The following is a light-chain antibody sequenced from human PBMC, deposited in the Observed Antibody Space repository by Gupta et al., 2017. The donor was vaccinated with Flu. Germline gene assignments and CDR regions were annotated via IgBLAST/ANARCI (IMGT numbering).Light chain of an antibody. Sequence: SGHSSYAIAWHQQQPEKGPRYLMKLNSDGSHSKGDGIPDRFSGSSSGAERYLTISSLQSEDEADYYCQTWGTGIGFGGGTKLTVL. CDR3: QTWGTGIG. J-gene: IGLJ3*02. V-gene: IGLV4-69*01. CDR2: LNSDGSH. CDR1: SGHSSYA.